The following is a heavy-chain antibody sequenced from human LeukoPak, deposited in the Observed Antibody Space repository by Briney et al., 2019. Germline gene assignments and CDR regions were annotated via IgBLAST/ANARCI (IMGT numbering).Heavy chain of an antibody. V-gene: IGHV3-7*01. CDR1: GFSVSGYW. D-gene: IGHD6-13*01. CDR2: IKQDGSEE. Sequence: GGSLRLYCAVSGFSVSGYWMTWVRQAPGKGLEWVANIKQDGSEENYVDSVKGRFTISRDNAENSLFLQMNSLRVEDTAVYYCAREWQGGIAAAGTRIEGDYWGQGTLVAVSS. CDR3: AREWQGGIAAAGTRIEGDY. J-gene: IGHJ4*02.